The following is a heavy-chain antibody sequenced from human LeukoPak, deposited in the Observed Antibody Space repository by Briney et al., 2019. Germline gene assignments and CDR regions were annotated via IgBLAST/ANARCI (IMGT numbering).Heavy chain of an antibody. CDR1: GFTFSSYA. CDR2: IGGSGGST. Sequence: PGGSLRLSCAASGFTFSSYAMSWVRQAPGKGLEWVSAIGGSGGSTYYADSVKGRFTISRDNSKNTLYLQMNSLRAEDTAVYYCAKLNHQYYDSSRVDYWGQGTLVTVSS. D-gene: IGHD3-22*01. V-gene: IGHV3-23*01. J-gene: IGHJ4*02. CDR3: AKLNHQYYDSSRVDY.